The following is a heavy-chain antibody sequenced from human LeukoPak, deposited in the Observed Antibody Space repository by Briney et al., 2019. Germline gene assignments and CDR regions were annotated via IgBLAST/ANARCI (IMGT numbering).Heavy chain of an antibody. J-gene: IGHJ6*03. CDR1: GFTFSIYS. V-gene: IGHV3-21*01. Sequence: GGSLRLSCAASGFTFSIYSMNWVRQAPGKGLEWVSSISSSSYIYYADSVEGRFTISRDNAKNSLYLQMNSLRAEDTAVYYCARGQQLVNYYMDVWGKGTTVTVSS. CDR3: ARGQQLVNYYMDV. CDR2: ISSSSYI. D-gene: IGHD6-13*01.